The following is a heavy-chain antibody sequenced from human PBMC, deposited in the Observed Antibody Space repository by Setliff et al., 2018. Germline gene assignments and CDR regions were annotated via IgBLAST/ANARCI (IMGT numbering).Heavy chain of an antibody. J-gene: IGHJ4*02. CDR2: VHYSGTT. CDR3: AICRYQVPYNY. CDR1: GGSLSGSSDY. D-gene: IGHD2-2*01. V-gene: IGHV4-39*07. Sequence: SETLSLTCSVSGGSLSGSSDYWGWIRQPPGKGLEWIGNVHYSGTTYYNPSLKSRLTMSVDTSKNHFSLRVSPVTAADTAVYYCAICRYQVPYNYWGQGSLVTVSS.